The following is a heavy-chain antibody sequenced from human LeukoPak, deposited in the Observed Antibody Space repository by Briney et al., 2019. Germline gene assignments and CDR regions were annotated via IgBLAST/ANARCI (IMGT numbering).Heavy chain of an antibody. CDR1: GYTLTSYG. CDR3: ARDLFPPRFTVAGDYYYYGMDV. CDR2: ISAYNGNT. Sequence: GASVKVSCKASGYTLTSYGISWVRQAPGQGLEWMGWISAYNGNTNYAQKLQGRVTMTTDTSTSTAYMELRSLRSDDTAVYYCARDLFPPRFTVAGDYYYYGMDVWGQGTTVTVSS. V-gene: IGHV1-18*01. J-gene: IGHJ6*02. D-gene: IGHD6-19*01.